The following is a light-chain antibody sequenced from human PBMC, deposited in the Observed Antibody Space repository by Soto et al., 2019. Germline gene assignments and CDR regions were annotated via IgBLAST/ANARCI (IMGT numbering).Light chain of an antibody. CDR2: AAS. J-gene: IGKJ5*01. Sequence: DLQMTQSPSAMSASVGDRVTITCRASQGISNYLAWFQQKPGEVPKRLIYAASSLKSGVPSRFSGSGSGTEFTVKINSVQNEDFATYYCLRYDPFPITFGQGTRLEIK. CDR3: LRYDPFPIT. V-gene: IGKV1-17*03. CDR1: QGISNY.